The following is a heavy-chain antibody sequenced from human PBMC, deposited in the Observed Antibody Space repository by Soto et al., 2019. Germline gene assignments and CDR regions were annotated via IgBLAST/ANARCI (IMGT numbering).Heavy chain of an antibody. D-gene: IGHD5-18*01. CDR2: INPSGGST. CDR3: ARSAAMVDNWFDP. V-gene: IGHV1-46*01. Sequence: GASVKVSCKASGYTFTSYYMHWVRQAPGQGLEWMGIINPSGGSTSYVQKFQGRVTMTRDTSTSTVYMELSSLRSEDTAVYYCARSAAMVDNWFDPWGQGTMVTAPQ. J-gene: IGHJ5*02. CDR1: GYTFTSYY.